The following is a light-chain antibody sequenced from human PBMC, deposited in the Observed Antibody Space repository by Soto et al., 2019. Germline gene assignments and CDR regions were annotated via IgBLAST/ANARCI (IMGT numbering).Light chain of an antibody. J-gene: IGKJ3*01. CDR2: DAS. V-gene: IGKV1-33*01. Sequence: DIQMTQSPSSLSASVGDRVTITCQGSQDISNWLNWYQQKSGKAPKLLIYDASNLETGVPSRFSGSGSGTDFTFTISSLQPEDIATYYCQQHANLPPFTFGPGTKVDIK. CDR3: QQHANLPPFT. CDR1: QDISNW.